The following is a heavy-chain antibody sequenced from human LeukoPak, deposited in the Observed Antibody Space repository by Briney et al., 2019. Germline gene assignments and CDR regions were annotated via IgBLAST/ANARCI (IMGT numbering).Heavy chain of an antibody. V-gene: IGHV1-69*05. CDR3: ASQSEGAVAGYYFDY. CDR1: GGTFSSYA. D-gene: IGHD6-19*01. CDR2: IIPIFGTA. J-gene: IGHJ4*02. Sequence: SVKVSCKASGGTFSSYAISWVRQAPGQGLEWMGRIIPIFGTANYAQKFQGRVTITTDESTSTAYMELSSLRSEDTAVYYCASQSEGAVAGYYFDYWGQGTLATVSS.